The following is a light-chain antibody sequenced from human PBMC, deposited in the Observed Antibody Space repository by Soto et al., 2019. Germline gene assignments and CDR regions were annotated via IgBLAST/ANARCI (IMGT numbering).Light chain of an antibody. CDR2: GNS. V-gene: IGLV1-40*01. Sequence: QSVLTQPPSVSGAPGQRVTISCTGSSSNIGAGYDVHWYQQLPGTAPKLLIYGNSNRPSGVPDRFSGSKYATSASLAITGRQAEEEADDYCQSYDGSMSGVVFGGGTKLTVL. CDR1: SSNIGAGYD. J-gene: IGLJ2*01. CDR3: QSYDGSMSGVV.